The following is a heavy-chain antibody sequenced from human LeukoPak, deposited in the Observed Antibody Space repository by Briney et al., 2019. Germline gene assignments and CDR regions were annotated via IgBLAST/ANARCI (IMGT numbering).Heavy chain of an antibody. V-gene: IGHV4-38-2*02. J-gene: IGHJ5*02. CDR3: ARIKGRLSWFDP. CDR1: GYSISSGYY. CDR2: TYYSGST. Sequence: SETLSLTCTVSGYSISSGYYWGWIRQPPGKGLEWIGRTYYSGSTYYNPSLKSRVTISVDMSKNQFSLKLSSVTAADTAVYYCARIKGRLSWFDPWGQGTLVTVSS.